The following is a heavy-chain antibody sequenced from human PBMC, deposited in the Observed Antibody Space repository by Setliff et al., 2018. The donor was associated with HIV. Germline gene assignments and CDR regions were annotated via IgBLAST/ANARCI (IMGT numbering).Heavy chain of an antibody. CDR2: IFSNDEK. D-gene: IGHD6-13*01. Sequence: PTLVNPTETLTLTCTVSGFSLSNTRMGVSWIRQPPGKALEWLAHIFSNDEKSYSTSLKSRLTISKDTSKSQVVLTMTNMDPVDTATYYCARTSIATGDAFDIWGQGTMVTVSS. J-gene: IGHJ3*02. CDR1: GFSLSNTRMG. CDR3: ARTSIATGDAFDI. V-gene: IGHV2-26*01.